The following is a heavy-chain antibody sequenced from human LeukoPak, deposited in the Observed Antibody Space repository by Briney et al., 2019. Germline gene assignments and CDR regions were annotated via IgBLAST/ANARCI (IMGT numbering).Heavy chain of an antibody. Sequence: PGGSMRLSCAASGFTFSSYSMNWVRQAPGKGLEWVSFISSSSSYIYYADLVKGRFTISRDNAKNSLYLQMNSLRAEDTAVYYCASNLEMATTPPDYWGQGTLVTVSS. V-gene: IGHV3-21*01. D-gene: IGHD5-24*01. J-gene: IGHJ4*02. CDR3: ASNLEMATTPPDY. CDR2: ISSSSSYI. CDR1: GFTFSSYS.